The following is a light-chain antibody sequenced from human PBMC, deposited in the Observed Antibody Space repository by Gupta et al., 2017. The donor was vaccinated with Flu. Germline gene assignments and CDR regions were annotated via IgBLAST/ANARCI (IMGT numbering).Light chain of an antibody. CDR2: YTSDSDK. CDR3: MIWHSSAWV. J-gene: IGLJ3*02. CDR1: SGINVGTYR. V-gene: IGLV5-45*03. Sequence: QAVLTQPSSLSASPGASAILTCTLRSGINVGTYRIYWYQPKPVSPPQYLLRYTSDSDKQQGSGVPRRVSGSKDASANAVILLISGFQSEDDADYDCMIWHSSAWVFGGGTKLTVL.